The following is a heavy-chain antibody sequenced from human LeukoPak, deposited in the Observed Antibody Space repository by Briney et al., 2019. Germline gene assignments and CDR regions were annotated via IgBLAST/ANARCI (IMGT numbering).Heavy chain of an antibody. J-gene: IGHJ6*03. CDR1: GFTFSSYE. V-gene: IGHV3-48*03. CDR3: AKGAVVAATDYYYYYMDV. Sequence: GGSLRLSCAASGFTFSSYEMNRVRQAPGKGLEWVSCISRSATTIYYADSVKGRFTISRDNAKNSLYLQMNSLRAEDTAVYYCAKGAVVAATDYYYYYMDVWGKGTTVTVSS. D-gene: IGHD2-15*01. CDR2: ISRSATTI.